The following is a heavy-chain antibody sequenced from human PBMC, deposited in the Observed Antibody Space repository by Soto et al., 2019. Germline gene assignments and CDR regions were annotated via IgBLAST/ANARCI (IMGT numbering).Heavy chain of an antibody. CDR1: GYTFTSYG. CDR3: ARVGGYYYGSGSYYYYYGMDV. Sequence: ASVKVSCKASGYTFTSYGISWVRQAPGQGLEWMGWISAYNGNTNYAQKLQGRVTMTTDTSTSTAYMELRSLRSDDTAVYYCARVGGYYYGSGSYYYYYGMDVWGQGTTVTAP. CDR2: ISAYNGNT. J-gene: IGHJ6*02. D-gene: IGHD3-10*01. V-gene: IGHV1-18*01.